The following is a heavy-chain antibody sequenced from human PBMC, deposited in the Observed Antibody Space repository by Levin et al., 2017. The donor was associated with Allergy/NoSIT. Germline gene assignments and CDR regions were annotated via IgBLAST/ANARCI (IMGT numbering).Heavy chain of an antibody. CDR3: VRGGVEYASFF. J-gene: IGHJ4*02. D-gene: IGHD2/OR15-2a*01. V-gene: IGHV4-38-2*01. CDR2: THHSGTT. CDR1: GYFISSGYY. Sequence: SQTLSLTCAVSGYFISSGYYWSWVRQTPGKGLEWLGTTHHSGTTSYNPSLKGRVTMSVDTSKNQFSLKVIFVTAADTAVYYCVRGGVEYASFFWGQGALVTVSS.